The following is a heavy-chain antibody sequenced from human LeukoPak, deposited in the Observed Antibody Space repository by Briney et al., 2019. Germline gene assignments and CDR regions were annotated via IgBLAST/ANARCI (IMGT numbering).Heavy chain of an antibody. CDR2: IYYSGST. D-gene: IGHD3-9*01. Sequence: SETLSLTCTVSGGSISSYYWSWIRQPPGKGLEWIGYIYYSGSTNYNPSLKSRVTISVDTSKNQSSLKLSSVTAADTAVYYCARGLRYFDWFENYYYMDVWGKGTTVTISS. CDR3: ARGLRYFDWFENYYYMDV. CDR1: GGSISSYY. J-gene: IGHJ6*03. V-gene: IGHV4-59*01.